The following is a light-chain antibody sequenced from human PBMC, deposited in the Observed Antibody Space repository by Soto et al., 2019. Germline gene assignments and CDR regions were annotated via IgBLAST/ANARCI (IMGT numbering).Light chain of an antibody. Sequence: EIVMTQSPATLSVSPGERATLSCRASQSVSRNLAWYQQKPGQAPRLLIYGASTRATGIPARFSGSGSGTEFTLTISSLQSEDFAVYYCHQYNNWPPGTFGQGTKVEI. J-gene: IGKJ2*02. V-gene: IGKV3D-15*01. CDR2: GAS. CDR3: HQYNNWPPGT. CDR1: QSVSRN.